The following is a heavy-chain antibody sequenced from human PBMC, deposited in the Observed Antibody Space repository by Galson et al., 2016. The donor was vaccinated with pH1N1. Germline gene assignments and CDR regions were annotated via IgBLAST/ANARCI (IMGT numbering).Heavy chain of an antibody. CDR1: GGSISSSSYY. V-gene: IGHV4-39*01. Sequence: TLSLTCTVSGGSISSSSYYWGWIRQPPGKGLEWIGSIYYSGSTYYNSSLKSRVTISVDTSKNQFSLKLSSVTAVDTAVYYCARSLMNQFEAFDIWGQGTMVTVSS. J-gene: IGHJ3*02. D-gene: IGHD1-14*01. CDR3: ARSLMNQFEAFDI. CDR2: IYYSGST.